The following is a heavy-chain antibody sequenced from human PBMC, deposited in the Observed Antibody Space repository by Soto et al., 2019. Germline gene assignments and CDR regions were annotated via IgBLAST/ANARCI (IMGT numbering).Heavy chain of an antibody. J-gene: IGHJ4*02. Sequence: QVQLVESGGGVVQPGRSVRLSCAASGLDFRNKDNHWVRQAPGKGLEWVAVTSHDNRNIFYGDSVKGRFTVSRDNSKNTLFLEMNSLGAEDTVVYFCAKLVDKALDDFWGLGTLVAVSS. V-gene: IGHV3-30*18. D-gene: IGHD3-10*01. CDR2: TSHDNRNI. CDR1: GLDFRNKD. CDR3: AKLVDKALDDF.